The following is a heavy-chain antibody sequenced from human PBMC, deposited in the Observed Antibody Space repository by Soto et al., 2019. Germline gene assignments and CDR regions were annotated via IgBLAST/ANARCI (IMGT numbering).Heavy chain of an antibody. Sequence: GGSLRLSCVVSGFPFSSYWMGLVRQTPGKGLEWVATIKADGTEKYYVDSVKGRFTFSRDNAKTSVYLEMNSLRAEDTAMYYCVTAVRGYNANGDLWGQGTTVTVS. CDR1: GFPFSSYW. V-gene: IGHV3-7*03. CDR3: VTAVRGYNANGDL. CDR2: IKADGTEK. J-gene: IGHJ6*02. D-gene: IGHD5-12*01.